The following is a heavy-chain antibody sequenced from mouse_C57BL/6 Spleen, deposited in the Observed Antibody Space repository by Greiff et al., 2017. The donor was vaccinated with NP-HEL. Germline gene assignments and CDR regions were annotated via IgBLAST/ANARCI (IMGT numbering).Heavy chain of an antibody. J-gene: IGHJ2*01. CDR3: ARSGITTAFDY. D-gene: IGHD1-2*01. Sequence: EVQLQQSGPVLVKPGASVKMSCKASGYTFTDYYMNWVKQSHGKSLEWIGVINPYNGGTSYNQKFKGKATLTVDKSSSTAYMELNSLTSEDSAVYYCARSGITTAFDYWGQGTTLTVSS. V-gene: IGHV1-19*01. CDR1: GYTFTDYY. CDR2: INPYNGGT.